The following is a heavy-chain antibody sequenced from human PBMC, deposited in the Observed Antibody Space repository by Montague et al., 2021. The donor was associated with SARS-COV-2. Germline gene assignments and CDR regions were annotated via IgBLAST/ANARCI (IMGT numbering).Heavy chain of an antibody. V-gene: IGHV4-34*01. D-gene: IGHD2-2*01. CDR2: VNHSGST. J-gene: IGHJ6*02. CDR3: ARVRAVPAAMRIFSLGRSYYGMDV. CDR1: GGSFSGYY. Sequence: SETLSLTCAVYGGSFSGYYWSWIRQPPGKGLEWIGEVNHSGSTNSNPSLKSRVAISVATSKTQFSLKLSSVTAAATAVYYCARVRAVPAAMRIFSLGRSYYGMDVWGQGTTATVSS.